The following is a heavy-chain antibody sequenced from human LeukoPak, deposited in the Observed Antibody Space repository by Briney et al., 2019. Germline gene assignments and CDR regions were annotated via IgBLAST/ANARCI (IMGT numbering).Heavy chain of an antibody. CDR3: ARLYYYDSSGNAFDI. V-gene: IGHV4-61*02. Sequence: PSETLSLTCTVSGDSISSGDYYWSWIRQPAGKGLEWIGRIYTSGSTNYNPSLKSRVTMSVDTSKNQFSLKLSSVTAADTAVYYCARLYYYDSSGNAFDIWGQGTMVAVSS. D-gene: IGHD3-22*01. CDR1: GDSISSGDYY. J-gene: IGHJ3*02. CDR2: IYTSGST.